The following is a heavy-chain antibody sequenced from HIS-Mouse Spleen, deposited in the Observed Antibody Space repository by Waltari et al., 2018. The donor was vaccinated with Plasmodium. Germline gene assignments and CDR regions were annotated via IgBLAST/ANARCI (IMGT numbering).Heavy chain of an antibody. D-gene: IGHD1-26*01. J-gene: IGHJ4*02. V-gene: IGHV4-39*01. CDR1: GGSISSSSYY. Sequence: QLQLQESGPGLVKPSETLSLTCTVSGGSISSSSYYWGWIRQPPGKGLEWIGSIYYSGGTYDNPSLKGRVTISVDTSKNQFSLKLSSVTAADTAVYYCARRGGSYYYFDYWGQGTLVTVSS. CDR2: IYYSGGT. CDR3: ARRGGSYYYFDY.